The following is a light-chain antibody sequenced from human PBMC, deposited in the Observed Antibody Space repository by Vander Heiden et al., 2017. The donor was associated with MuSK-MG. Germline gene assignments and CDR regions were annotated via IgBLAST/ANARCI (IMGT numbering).Light chain of an antibody. Sequence: QSVLTHSPSVSGTPGQRVTISCTGSSSNIGAGYDVHWYHQLPGTAPNLLIYGNSNRPSGVPDRFSGSKSGTSASLAITGLQAEDEADYYCQSYDSSLSGYVVFGGGTKLTVL. V-gene: IGLV1-40*01. J-gene: IGLJ2*01. CDR3: QSYDSSLSGYVV. CDR1: SSNIGAGYD. CDR2: GNS.